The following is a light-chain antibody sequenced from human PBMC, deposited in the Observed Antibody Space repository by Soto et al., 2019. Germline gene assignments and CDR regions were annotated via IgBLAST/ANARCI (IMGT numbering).Light chain of an antibody. Sequence: QVTQSPSTLSASVGDRVSITCRASESINNWLAWYQQKPGKAPNLLIYDASTLEAGVPSRFSGSSSGTAFTLTISSLQPDDFATYYCQDYTSYSGTFGQGTKVEIK. CDR2: DAS. V-gene: IGKV1-5*01. CDR1: ESINNW. CDR3: QDYTSYSGT. J-gene: IGKJ1*01.